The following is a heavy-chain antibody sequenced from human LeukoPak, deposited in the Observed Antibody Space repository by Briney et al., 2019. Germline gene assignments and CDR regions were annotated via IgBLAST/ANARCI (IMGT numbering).Heavy chain of an antibody. V-gene: IGHV5-51*01. CDR3: ASPSAIDYNPFWY. CDR2: IYPGDSDT. J-gene: IGHJ4*02. Sequence: GESLKISCKGSGYSFSSYWIGWGRQMPGKGLEWMGIIYPGDSDTRYSPSFQGQVTISADKSISTAYLQWSSLKASDTAMYYSASPSAIDYNPFWYWGQGTLVTVSS. D-gene: IGHD3-10*01. CDR1: GYSFSSYW.